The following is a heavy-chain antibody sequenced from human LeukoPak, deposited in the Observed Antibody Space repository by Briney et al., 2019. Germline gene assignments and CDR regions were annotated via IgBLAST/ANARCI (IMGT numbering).Heavy chain of an antibody. Sequence: GGSLRLSCAASGFTFSSYWMHWVRQAPGKGLVWVSRITTDGTSSTYADSVKGRFTISRDNARNTVYLQMNSLRVEDTAVYYCARYTSGWYDYWGQGTLVTVSS. CDR1: GFTFSSYW. J-gene: IGHJ4*02. V-gene: IGHV3-74*03. CDR2: ITTDGTSS. CDR3: ARYTSGWYDY. D-gene: IGHD6-19*01.